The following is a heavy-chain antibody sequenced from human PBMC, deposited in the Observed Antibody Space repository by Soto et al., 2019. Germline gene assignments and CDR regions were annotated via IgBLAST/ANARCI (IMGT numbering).Heavy chain of an antibody. Sequence: PSETLSLTCTASGGSISSGYWSWLRQSPGEGLEWIGHISNTGTTNYSPSLKSRVFMSVDTSKTQISLKVSSVNAADTAVYYCARGTRSNSGYEPDWYF. J-gene: IGHJ2*01. CDR1: GGSISSGY. D-gene: IGHD5-12*01. V-gene: IGHV4-59*01. CDR3: ARGTRSNSGYEPDWYF. CDR2: ISNTGTT.